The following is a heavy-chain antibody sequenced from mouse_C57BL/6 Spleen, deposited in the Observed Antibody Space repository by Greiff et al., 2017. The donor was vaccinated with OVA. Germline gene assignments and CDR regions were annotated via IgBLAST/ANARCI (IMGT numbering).Heavy chain of an antibody. CDR3: VREEVLRRESMDY. CDR2: IRSKSNNYAT. J-gene: IGHJ4*01. CDR1: GFSFNTYA. V-gene: IGHV10-1*01. Sequence: EVKLVESGGGLVQPKGSLKLSCAASGFSFNTYAMNWVRQAPGKGLEWVARIRSKSNNYATYYADSVKDRFTISRDDSESMLYLQMNNLKTEDTAMYYCVREEVLRRESMDYWGQGTSVTVSS. D-gene: IGHD1-2*01.